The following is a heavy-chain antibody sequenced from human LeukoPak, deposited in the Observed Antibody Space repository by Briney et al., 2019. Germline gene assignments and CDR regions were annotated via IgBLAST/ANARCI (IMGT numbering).Heavy chain of an antibody. J-gene: IGHJ4*02. Sequence: GGSLQISCEGSGYSFTSYWIGWVRRVPGKGLEWMGIIYPGDSDTRYSPSFQGQVTISADKSISTAYLQWSSLKASDTAMYYCARPRGGYSYGLVDYWGQGTLVTVSP. V-gene: IGHV5-51*01. CDR1: GYSFTSYW. D-gene: IGHD5-18*01. CDR3: ARPRGGYSYGLVDY. CDR2: IYPGDSDT.